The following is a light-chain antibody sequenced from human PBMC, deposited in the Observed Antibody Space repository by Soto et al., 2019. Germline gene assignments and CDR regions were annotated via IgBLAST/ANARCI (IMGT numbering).Light chain of an antibody. CDR2: EVT. J-gene: IGLJ2*01. V-gene: IGLV2-14*01. CDR3: SSYTSVSIVVI. Sequence: QSALTQPASVSGSPGQSITISCTGTSSDIGGYNVVSWYQHHPGKAPKLIIYEVTTRPSGVSNRFSGSKSGNTASLGLADLQADDEADDYCSSYTSVSIVVIFGGGTKLPVL. CDR1: SSDIGGYNV.